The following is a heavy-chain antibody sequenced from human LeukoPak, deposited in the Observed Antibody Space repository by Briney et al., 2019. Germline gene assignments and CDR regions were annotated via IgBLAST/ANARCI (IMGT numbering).Heavy chain of an antibody. D-gene: IGHD6-13*01. CDR3: ARKEYSSSWYYFDY. CDR2: INHSGST. Sequence: SETLSLTCAVYGGSFSGYYWSWIRQPPGKGLEWIGEINHSGSTNYNPSLKSRVTISVDTSKNQFSLKLSSVTAADTAVYYCARKEYSSSWYYFDYWGQGTLVTVSS. V-gene: IGHV4-34*01. J-gene: IGHJ4*02. CDR1: GGSFSGYY.